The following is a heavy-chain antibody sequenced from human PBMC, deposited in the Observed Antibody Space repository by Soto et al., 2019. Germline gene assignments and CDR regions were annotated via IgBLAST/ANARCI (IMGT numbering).Heavy chain of an antibody. CDR2: IYPGDSDT. D-gene: IGHD6-6*01. CDR1: GYSFTSYW. Sequence: PGEPLKISCKVSGYSFTSYWIGWMRQMPGKGLEWMGIIYPGDSDTRYSPSFQGQVTISADKSISTAYLQWSSLKASDTAMYYCARHPSIAARPRYYYYGMDVWGQGTTVTVSS. J-gene: IGHJ6*02. CDR3: ARHPSIAARPRYYYYGMDV. V-gene: IGHV5-51*01.